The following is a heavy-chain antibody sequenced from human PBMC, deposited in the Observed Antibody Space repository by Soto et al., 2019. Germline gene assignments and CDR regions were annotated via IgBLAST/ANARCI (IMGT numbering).Heavy chain of an antibody. CDR3: ARDMDLKYYDFWSGYWAYGMDV. Sequence: QVQLAESGGGVVQPGRSLRLSCAASGFTISNYALHWVHQAPGKGLDWVAVISYDGSDKNHADSVKGRFTISRDNPKNTRYLQMNSLRVEDTAVYYWARDMDLKYYDFWSGYWAYGMDVW. V-gene: IGHV3-30-3*01. D-gene: IGHD3-3*01. CDR1: GFTISNYA. J-gene: IGHJ6*01. CDR2: ISYDGSDK.